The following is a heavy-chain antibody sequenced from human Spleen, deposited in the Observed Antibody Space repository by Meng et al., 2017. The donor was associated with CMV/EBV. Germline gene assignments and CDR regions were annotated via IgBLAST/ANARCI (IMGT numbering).Heavy chain of an antibody. Sequence: SVKVSCKASGGTFSSYTISWVRQVPGQGLEWMGGTIPTLDITYYAQKFRGRVTITADKSTSTAYVELSSLRSGDTAMYYCARDDGYLLNDWGQGTLVTVSS. CDR2: TIPTLDIT. J-gene: IGHJ4*02. D-gene: IGHD5-18*01. V-gene: IGHV1-69*10. CDR3: ARDDGYLLND. CDR1: GGTFSSYT.